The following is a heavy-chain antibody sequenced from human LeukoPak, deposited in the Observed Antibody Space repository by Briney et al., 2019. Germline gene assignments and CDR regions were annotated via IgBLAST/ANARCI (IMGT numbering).Heavy chain of an antibody. CDR1: GGTFSSYA. Sequence: ASVNVSCKASGGTFSSYAISWVRQAPGQGREWMGGVIPIFGTANYAQKFQGRVTITADEATSTAYMELSSLRSEDTAVYYCARSVRQGLVLWNFDYGGQGTLGTVSA. CDR2: VIPIFGTA. V-gene: IGHV1-69*13. J-gene: IGHJ4*02. D-gene: IGHD6-19*01. CDR3: ARSVRQGLVLWNFDY.